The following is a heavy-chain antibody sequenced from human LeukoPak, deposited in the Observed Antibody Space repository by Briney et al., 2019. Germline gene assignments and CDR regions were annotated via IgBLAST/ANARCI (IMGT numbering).Heavy chain of an antibody. Sequence: SETLSLTCAVYGGSFSGYYWSWIRQPPGKGLEWIGEINHSGSTNYNPSLKSRVTISVDTSKNQFSLKLSSVTAADTAVYYCARHRGPYYYDSSGYYYWGQGTLVTVSS. J-gene: IGHJ4*02. CDR3: ARHRGPYYYDSSGYYY. V-gene: IGHV4-34*01. CDR2: INHSGST. D-gene: IGHD3-22*01. CDR1: GGSFSGYY.